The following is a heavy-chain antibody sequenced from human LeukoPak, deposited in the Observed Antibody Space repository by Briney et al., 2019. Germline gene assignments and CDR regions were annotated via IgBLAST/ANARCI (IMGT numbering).Heavy chain of an antibody. V-gene: IGHV3-23*01. J-gene: IGHJ4*02. CDR1: GFTFSSYA. CDR3: ARGRGYSYGFAY. CDR2: ISGSGGST. D-gene: IGHD5-18*01. Sequence: GGSLRLSCAASGFTFSSYAMSWVRQAPGKGLEWVSAISGSGGSTYYADSVKGRFTISRDNAKNSLYLQMNSLRAEDTAVYYCARGRGYSYGFAYWGQGTLVTVSS.